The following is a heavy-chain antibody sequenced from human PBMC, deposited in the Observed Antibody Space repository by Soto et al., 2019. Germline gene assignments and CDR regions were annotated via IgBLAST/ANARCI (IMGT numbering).Heavy chain of an antibody. V-gene: IGHV1-24*01. CDR1: GCTLTELS. Sequence: ASVKVSCKVSGCTLTELSIHWVRKAPGKGLEWMGGFDLGDDETIYAQKFQGRVTMTEDTSTDTAYMELSSLRSEDTAVYYCASKDDPFEYWGQGTQVTVSS. D-gene: IGHD2-15*01. CDR2: FDLGDDET. J-gene: IGHJ4*02. CDR3: ASKDDPFEY.